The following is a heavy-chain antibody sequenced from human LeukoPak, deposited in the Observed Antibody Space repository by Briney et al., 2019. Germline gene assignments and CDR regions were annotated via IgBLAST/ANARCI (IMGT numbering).Heavy chain of an antibody. V-gene: IGHV4-61*01. Sequence: SETLSLTCTVSGGSIRSSYYYWSWIRQPPGKGLEWLGYIYHSGSTNYNPSLKRRVTISVDTSKNQFSLKLNSVTAADTAVYYCARESDSSGYYYFDYWGQGTLVTVSS. CDR2: IYHSGST. CDR1: GGSIRSSYYY. D-gene: IGHD3-22*01. CDR3: ARESDSSGYYYFDY. J-gene: IGHJ4*02.